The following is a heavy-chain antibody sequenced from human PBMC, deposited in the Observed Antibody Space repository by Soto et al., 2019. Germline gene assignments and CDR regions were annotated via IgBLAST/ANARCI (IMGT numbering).Heavy chain of an antibody. CDR1: GFTFSSYA. Sequence: QVQLVESGGGVVQPGRSLRLSCAASGFTFSSYAMHWVRQAPGKGLEWVAVISYDGSNKYYADSVKGRFTISRDNSNNTLYLQMNSLKAEDTAVYYCARVPLSLVLLWFGDVGAGGMDVWGQGTTVAVSS. D-gene: IGHD3-10*01. CDR3: ARVPLSLVLLWFGDVGAGGMDV. CDR2: ISYDGSNK. J-gene: IGHJ6*02. V-gene: IGHV3-30-3*01.